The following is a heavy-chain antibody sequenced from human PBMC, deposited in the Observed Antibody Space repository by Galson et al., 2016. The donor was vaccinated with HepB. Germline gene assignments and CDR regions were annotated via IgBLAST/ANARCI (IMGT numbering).Heavy chain of an antibody. CDR3: ARELDHSFYFDY. CDR2: MKPNGRNT. V-gene: IGHV1-46*02. D-gene: IGHD1-14*01. J-gene: IGHJ4*02. Sequence: SVKVSCKASGYTFNTYNMNWVRQAPGQGLEWMGIMKPNGRNTVYAQKFQDRITMTRDTSTSTVYMELISLRSDDTAVYYCARELDHSFYFDYWGQGTLLTVSS. CDR1: GYTFNTYN.